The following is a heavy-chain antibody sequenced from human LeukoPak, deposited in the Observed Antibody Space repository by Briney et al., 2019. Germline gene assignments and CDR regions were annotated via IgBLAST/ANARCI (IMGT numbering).Heavy chain of an antibody. Sequence: GGSLRLSCTSSGFTFSYYGMHWVRQAPGKGLEWLAVITCDGTETDYADSVKGRFTVSSDNAKNTLSLQMNSLRPEDTAVYYCVKDSRPYCGSDCYTLEHWGQGTLVTVSS. CDR1: GFTFSYYG. CDR2: ITCDGTET. D-gene: IGHD2-21*02. CDR3: VKDSRPYCGSDCYTLEH. J-gene: IGHJ4*02. V-gene: IGHV3-30*18.